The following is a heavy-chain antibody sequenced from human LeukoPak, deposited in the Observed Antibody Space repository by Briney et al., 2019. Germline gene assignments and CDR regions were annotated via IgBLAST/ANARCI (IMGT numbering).Heavy chain of an antibody. J-gene: IGHJ4*02. CDR2: ISGDGLGT. CDR3: TSMGPLDY. D-gene: IGHD2-8*01. Sequence: PGGSLRLSCAASRFNFDDHVMHWVRHAPGKGLEWVSLISGDGLGTYYADSVKGRFTISRDNSKNSLYLQINSLRPEDTALYFCTSMGPLDYWGQGTLVTVSS. CDR1: RFNFDDHV. V-gene: IGHV3-43*02.